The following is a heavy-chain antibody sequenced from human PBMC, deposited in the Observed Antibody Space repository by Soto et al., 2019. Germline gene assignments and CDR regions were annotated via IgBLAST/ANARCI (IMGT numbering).Heavy chain of an antibody. CDR3: AREAYSYEPRYALYGMDV. V-gene: IGHV1-3*01. Sequence: GASVKVSCKASGYTFTSYAMRWVRQAPGQRLEWMGWINAGNGNTKYSQKFQGRVTITRDTSASTAYMELSSLRSEDTAVYYCAREAYSYEPRYALYGMDVWGQGTTVTVSS. D-gene: IGHD5-18*01. J-gene: IGHJ6*02. CDR1: GYTFTSYA. CDR2: INAGNGNT.